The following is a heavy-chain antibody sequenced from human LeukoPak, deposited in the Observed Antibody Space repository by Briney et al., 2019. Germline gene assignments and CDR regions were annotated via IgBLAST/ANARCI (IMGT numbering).Heavy chain of an antibody. CDR1: GFTFSSYA. V-gene: IGHV3-30*04. D-gene: IGHD3-10*01. CDR3: ARDAVVRGVIDYFDY. J-gene: IGHJ4*02. Sequence: GGSLRLSCAASGFTFSSYAMHWVRQAPGKGLEWVAVISYDGSNKYYADSVKGRFTISRDNSKNTLYLQMNSQRAEDTAVYYCARDAVVRGVIDYFDYWGQGTLVTVSS. CDR2: ISYDGSNK.